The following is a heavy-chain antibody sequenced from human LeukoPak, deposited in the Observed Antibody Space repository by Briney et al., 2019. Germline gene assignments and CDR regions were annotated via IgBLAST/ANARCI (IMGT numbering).Heavy chain of an antibody. V-gene: IGHV1-69*02. D-gene: IGHD3-9*01. CDR3: ARAGGDDILTGYPYYYGMDV. J-gene: IGHJ6*01. Sequence: GASVKISCKASGGTFSSYTISSGRQAPGQGLEWMGRIIPILGIANYAQKFQGRVTITADESTSTAYMELSSLRSEDTAVYYCARAGGDDILTGYPYYYGMDVWGKGTAVTVSS. CDR2: IIPILGIA. CDR1: GGTFSSYT.